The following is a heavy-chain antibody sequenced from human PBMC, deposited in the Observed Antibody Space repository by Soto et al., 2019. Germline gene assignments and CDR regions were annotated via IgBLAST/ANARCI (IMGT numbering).Heavy chain of an antibody. J-gene: IGHJ4*02. CDR3: ARESEDLTSNFDY. CDR1: GFTFSRYS. CDR2: ISCTTNYI. V-gene: IGHV3-21*01. Sequence: EVQLVESGGGLVRPGGSLRLSCAASGFTFSRYSMNWVRQAPGKGLEWVSSISCTTNYIYYADSMKGRFTVSRDNAKNSVYLDMNSLSAEDTAVYYCARESEDLTSNFDYWGQGTLVTVSS.